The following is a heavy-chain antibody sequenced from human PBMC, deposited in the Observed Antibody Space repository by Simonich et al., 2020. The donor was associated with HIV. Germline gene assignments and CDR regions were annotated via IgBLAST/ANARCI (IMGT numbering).Heavy chain of an antibody. CDR2: INHREST. Sequence: QVQLQQWGAGLLKPSETLSLTCAVYGGSFSGYYWSWIRQPPGKGLEWIGEINHRESTNYNPSLKSRVTISVDTSKNQFSRKLSSVTAADTAVYYCARLTAGGLGEYFQHWGQGTLVTVSS. D-gene: IGHD6-13*01. CDR1: GGSFSGYY. J-gene: IGHJ1*01. V-gene: IGHV4-34*01. CDR3: ARLTAGGLGEYFQH.